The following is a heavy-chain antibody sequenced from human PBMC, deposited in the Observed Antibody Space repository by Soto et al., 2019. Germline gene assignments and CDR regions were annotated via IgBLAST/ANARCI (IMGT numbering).Heavy chain of an antibody. CDR3: ARVTFTPNWFDS. Sequence: SETLSLTCTVSGDSISSPDYYWSWIRLAPGKGLELIGYVYYRGSIYYTPAFESRVSISVDTSKNQFSLRLTSVTAADSAMYFCARVTFTPNWFDSWGHGILVTVSS. D-gene: IGHD3-3*02. J-gene: IGHJ5*01. CDR2: VYYRGSI. V-gene: IGHV4-30-4*01. CDR1: GDSISSPDYY.